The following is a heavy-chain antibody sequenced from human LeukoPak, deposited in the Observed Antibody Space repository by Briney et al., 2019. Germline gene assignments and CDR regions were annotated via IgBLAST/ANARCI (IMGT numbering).Heavy chain of an antibody. D-gene: IGHD2-2*01. J-gene: IGHJ5*02. CDR1: GGTFSTYA. V-gene: IGHV1-69*13. CDR3: ARGSRFLDVVLVPATIGWFDP. Sequence: SVMVSCKASGGTFSTYAISWVRQAPGQGLEWLGGIIPLFGTADYAQKFQGRVTITADESTSTAYMELSSLRSEDTAVYYCARGSRFLDVVLVPATIGWFDPWGQGTLVTVSS. CDR2: IIPLFGTA.